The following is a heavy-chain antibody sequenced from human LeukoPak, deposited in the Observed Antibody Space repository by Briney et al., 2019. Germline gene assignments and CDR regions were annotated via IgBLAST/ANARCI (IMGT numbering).Heavy chain of an antibody. CDR1: GGTFSSYA. D-gene: IGHD3-22*01. CDR3: ASTVESSGYYPTFDY. J-gene: IGHJ4*02. Sequence: SVKVSCKASGGTFSSYAISWVRQAPGQGLEWMGRIIPTLGIANYAQKFQGRVTITADKSTSTAYMELSSLRSEDTAVYYCASTVESSGYYPTFDYWGQGTLVTVSS. V-gene: IGHV1-69*04. CDR2: IIPTLGIA.